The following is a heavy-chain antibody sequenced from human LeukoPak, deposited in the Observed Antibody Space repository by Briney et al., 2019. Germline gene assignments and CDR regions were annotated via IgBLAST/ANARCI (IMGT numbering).Heavy chain of an antibody. V-gene: IGHV1-69*06. CDR3: ARVVGLTGYSSTWYSGYYYYMDV. CDR2: IIPIFGTA. J-gene: IGHJ6*03. CDR1: GYTFTSYY. D-gene: IGHD6-13*01. Sequence: VASVKVSCKASGYTFTSYYMHWVRQAPGQGLEWMGGIIPIFGTANYAQKFQDRVTITADKSTSTAYMELSSLRSEDTAVYYCARVVGLTGYSSTWYSGYYYYMDVWGKGTTVTVSS.